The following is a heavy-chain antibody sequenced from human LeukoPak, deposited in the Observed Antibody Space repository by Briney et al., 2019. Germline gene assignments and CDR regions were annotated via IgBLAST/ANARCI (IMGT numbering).Heavy chain of an antibody. J-gene: IGHJ4*02. CDR2: IYYSGST. CDR1: GGSISSSSYY. V-gene: IGHV4-39*01. CDR3: ASMEPDYDILTGYYTH. D-gene: IGHD3-9*01. Sequence: SETLSLTCIVSGGSISSSSYYWGWIRQPPGKGLEWIGSIYYSGSTYYNPSLKSRVTISVDTSKNQFSLKLSSVTAADTAAYYCASMEPDYDILTGYYTHWGQGTLVTVSS.